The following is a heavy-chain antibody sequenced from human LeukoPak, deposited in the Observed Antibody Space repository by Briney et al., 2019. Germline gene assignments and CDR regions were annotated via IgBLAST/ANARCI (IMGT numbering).Heavy chain of an antibody. CDR3: TRRGGHYYDSSGYYSAAFDI. D-gene: IGHD3-22*01. V-gene: IGHV5-51*01. CDR1: GYSFTNNW. J-gene: IGHJ3*02. CDR2: IYPGDSDT. Sequence: GEPLKISCKASGYSFTNNWIGWVRQMPGKGLEWMGIIYPGDSDTRYTPSFQGQVTISVDKSITTAYLQWNSLKASDTAMYYCTRRGGHYYDSSGYYSAAFDIWGQGTMVTVSS.